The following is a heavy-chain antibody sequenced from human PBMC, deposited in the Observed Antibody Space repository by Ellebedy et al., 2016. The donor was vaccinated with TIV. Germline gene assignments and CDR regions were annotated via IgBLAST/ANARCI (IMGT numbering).Heavy chain of an antibody. V-gene: IGHV2-26*01. CDR3: VRALKDWGGYWTDKVDF. CDR1: GFSLTNIIMG. CDR2: IFSNDEK. D-gene: IGHD2-21*02. J-gene: IGHJ1*01. Sequence: SGPTLVKPKETLTLTCTVSGFSLTNIIMGVSWIRQPPGKALEWLAHIFSNDEKSYSTSLEARLSISKDTAKSQVVLTWAKMEPVDTATYYCVRALKDWGGYWTDKVDFWGQGALVTVSS.